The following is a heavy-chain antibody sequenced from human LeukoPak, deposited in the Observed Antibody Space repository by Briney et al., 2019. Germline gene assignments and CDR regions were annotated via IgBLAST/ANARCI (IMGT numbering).Heavy chain of an antibody. V-gene: IGHV1-8*03. D-gene: IGHD3-9*01. Sequence: ASLTVSFKASGYTFTNYHINWVRQAPGQGLEWMGWINPNTGDRGYAQKFQGRVSINSDTSIRTAYLELSSPRSEDTPVYLFPRTTSLTESGYDYWGQGTLVTVSS. CDR2: INPNTGDR. CDR3: PRTTSLTESGYDY. CDR1: GYTFTNYH. J-gene: IGHJ4*02.